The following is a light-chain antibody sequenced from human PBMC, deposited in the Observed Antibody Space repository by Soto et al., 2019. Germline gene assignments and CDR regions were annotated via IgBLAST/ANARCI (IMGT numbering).Light chain of an antibody. Sequence: ETVMTQSPATLPVSPGERATLSCRASQSVRSNLAWYQQKPGQAPRLLIYGASTRATGIPARFSGSGSGTEFTLTISSLQSEDFAVYYCQQYNTWPRTFGQGTKVDIK. V-gene: IGKV3-15*01. J-gene: IGKJ1*01. CDR2: GAS. CDR1: QSVRSN. CDR3: QQYNTWPRT.